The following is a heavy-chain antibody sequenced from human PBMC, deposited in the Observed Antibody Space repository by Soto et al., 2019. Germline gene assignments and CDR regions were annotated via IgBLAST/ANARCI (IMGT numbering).Heavy chain of an antibody. J-gene: IGHJ5*02. D-gene: IGHD2-21*02. CDR2: MNPNSGNT. CDR1: GYTFTSYD. CDR3: ARGSKYGDCSRWFEP. V-gene: IGHV1-8*01. Sequence: QVQLVQSGAEVKKPGASVKVSCKASGYTFTSYDINWVRQATGQGFEYLGWMNPNSGNTGNVNKFQVRVSMTRDTSMSAAYRELSSLRSEDTAGYYCARGSKYGDCSRWFEPWGPGTLVTVSS.